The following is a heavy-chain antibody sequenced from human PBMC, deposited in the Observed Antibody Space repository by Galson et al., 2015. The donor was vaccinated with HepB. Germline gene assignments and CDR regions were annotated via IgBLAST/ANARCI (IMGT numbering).Heavy chain of an antibody. CDR3: ARLGDCSGGSCFSFAFDY. J-gene: IGHJ4*02. V-gene: IGHV1-3*01. Sequence: SVKVSCKASGYTFSSYAMHWVRQAPGKRLEWMGWINAGNGNTKYSQKFQGRVTITRDTSASTAYMELSSLRSEDTAVYYCARLGDCSGGSCFSFAFDYWGQGTLVTVSS. CDR1: GYTFSSYA. D-gene: IGHD2-15*01. CDR2: INAGNGNT.